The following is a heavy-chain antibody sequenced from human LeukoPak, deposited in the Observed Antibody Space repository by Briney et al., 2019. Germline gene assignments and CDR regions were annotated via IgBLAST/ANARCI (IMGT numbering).Heavy chain of an antibody. D-gene: IGHD1-7*01. V-gene: IGHV1-46*01. CDR2: INPSGGST. CDR3: ARDSREGITGTLRALDY. Sequence: ASVKVPCKASGYTFTSYYMHWVRQAPGQGLGWMGIINPSGGSTSYAQKFQGRVTMTRDMSTSTVYMELSSLRSEDTAVYYCARDSREGITGTLRALDYWGQGTLVTVSS. CDR1: GYTFTSYY. J-gene: IGHJ4*02.